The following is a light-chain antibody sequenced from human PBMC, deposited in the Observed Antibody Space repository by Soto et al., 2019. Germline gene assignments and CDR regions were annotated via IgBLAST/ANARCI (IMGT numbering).Light chain of an antibody. CDR3: QQYYSYKWT. CDR2: WAS. J-gene: IGKJ1*01. Sequence: DIVMTQSPDSLAVSLGERATINCNSSQSVLYSSNNKNYLAWYQQKQGQPPKMLIYWASTRESGVPDRFRGSGSGTDFTLTLTRLQAEDVEVYYCQQYYSYKWTFGQGTKVDIK. CDR1: QSVLYSSNNKNY. V-gene: IGKV4-1*01.